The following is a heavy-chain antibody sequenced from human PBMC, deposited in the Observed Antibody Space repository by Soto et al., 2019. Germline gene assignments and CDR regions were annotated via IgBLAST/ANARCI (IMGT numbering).Heavy chain of an antibody. CDR3: ARERPSRGELHLGELSSH. J-gene: IGHJ4*02. CDR1: GGTFSSYT. CDR2: IIPILGIA. V-gene: IGHV1-69*08. Sequence: QVQLVQSGAEVKKPGSSVKVSCKASGGTFSSYTISWVRQAPGQGLEWMGRIIPILGIANYAQKFQGRVTITADKSTSTAYMELSSLRSEDTAVYYCARERPSRGELHLGELSSHWGQGTLVTVSS. D-gene: IGHD3-16*02.